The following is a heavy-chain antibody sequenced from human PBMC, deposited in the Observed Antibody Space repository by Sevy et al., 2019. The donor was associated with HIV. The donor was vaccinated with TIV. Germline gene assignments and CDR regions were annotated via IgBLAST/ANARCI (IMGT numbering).Heavy chain of an antibody. CDR2: VFHSGST. J-gene: IGHJ5*02. Sequence: SETLSLTCAVSAYSITSGYLWGWIRQPPGEGLVWIGSVFHSGSTYYNPSLNSRVIISVDTSKNQFSLKLNSVTAADTAVYYCARHSYGSGTYYVPFHAWGQGTLVTVSS. V-gene: IGHV4-38-2*01. CDR1: AYSITSGYL. CDR3: ARHSYGSGTYYVPFHA. D-gene: IGHD3-10*01.